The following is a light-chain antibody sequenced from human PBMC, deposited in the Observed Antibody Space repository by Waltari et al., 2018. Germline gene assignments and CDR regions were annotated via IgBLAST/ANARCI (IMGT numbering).Light chain of an antibody. CDR2: EVS. V-gene: IGLV2-8*01. J-gene: IGLJ2*01. Sequence: QSALTQPPSASGAPGQSVTISCTGTSSDVGVYNYVSWYQQHPGEAPKRLICEVSKRPSGVPDRFSGSKAGNTASLTVSGLQAEDEGDYYCSSYAGRNTLFGGGTKLTVL. CDR1: SSDVGVYNY. CDR3: SSYAGRNTL.